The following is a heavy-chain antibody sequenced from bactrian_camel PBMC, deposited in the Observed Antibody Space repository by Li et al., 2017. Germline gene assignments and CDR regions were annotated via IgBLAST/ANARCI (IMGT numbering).Heavy chain of an antibody. V-gene: IGHV3S1*01. D-gene: IGHD2*01. Sequence: HVQLVESGGGSVKAGESLKLSCVAFGGTYSSYRSYCMAWFRQAPGQEREGVAAIDTGDGSTYYLNSVEGRFTISHDNAKNTLYLQMNSLKAEDTAMYYCAARGPYCYTKLSVRDFTYWGQGTQVTVS. CDR3: AARGPYCYTKLSVRDFTY. J-gene: IGHJ6*01. CDR1: GGTYSSYRSYC. CDR2: IDTGDGST.